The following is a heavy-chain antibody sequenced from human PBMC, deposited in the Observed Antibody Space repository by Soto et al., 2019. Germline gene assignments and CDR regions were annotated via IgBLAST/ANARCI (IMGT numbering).Heavy chain of an antibody. CDR2: IIPILGTT. D-gene: IGHD3-10*01. CDR1: GGTFSNYA. CDR3: ARGVGRQVRGVNLYYHYGMDV. J-gene: IGHJ6*02. V-gene: IGHV1-69*10. Sequence: SVKVSCKASGGTFSNYAISWVRQAPGQGLEWMGGIIPILGTTNYAQSFQGRVTITADKFTSTAYMELSSLRFEDTVVYYCARGVGRQVRGVNLYYHYGMDVWGQGTTVTVSS.